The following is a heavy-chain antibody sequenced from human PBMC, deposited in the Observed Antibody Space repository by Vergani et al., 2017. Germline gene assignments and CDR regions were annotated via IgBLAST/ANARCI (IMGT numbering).Heavy chain of an antibody. D-gene: IGHD6-13*01. CDR3: ARAGGSSSWLHYYYYYYMDV. Sequence: VQLVESGGGLVQPGGSLRLSCAASGFTFSSYAMHWVRQAPGKGLEWVAVISYDGSNKYYAASVKGRFTISRDNSKNTQYLQMNSLRAEDTAVYYCARAGGSSSWLHYYYYYYMDVWGKGTTVTVSS. V-gene: IGHV3-30-3*01. CDR1: GFTFSSYA. CDR2: ISYDGSNK. J-gene: IGHJ6*03.